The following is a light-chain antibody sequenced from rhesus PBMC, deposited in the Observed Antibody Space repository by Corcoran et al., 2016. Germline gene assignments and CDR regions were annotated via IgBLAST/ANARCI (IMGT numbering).Light chain of an antibody. CDR1: SSDIGVYNY. V-gene: IGLV2-32*01. CDR2: EVS. CDR3: CSYAGRSSYI. Sequence: QAALTQPRSVSGSPGQSVPISCTGTSSDIGVYNYVSWHQQHPGTAPKVMIYEVSKRPSGVSDRVSGSKSGNTASLTISGLQAEDEADYYCCSYAGRSSYIFGVGTRLTVL. J-gene: IGLJ1*01.